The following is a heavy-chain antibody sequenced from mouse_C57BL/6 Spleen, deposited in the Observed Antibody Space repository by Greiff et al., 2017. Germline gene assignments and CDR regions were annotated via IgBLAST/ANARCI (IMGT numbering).Heavy chain of an antibody. J-gene: IGHJ1*03. CDR2: IDPSDSYT. V-gene: IGHV1-69*01. CDR3: ARADYGSSSYWYFDV. Sequence: QVQLKQPGAELVMPGASVKLSCKASGYTFTSYWMHWVKQRPGQGLEWIGEIDPSDSYTNYNQKFKGKSTLTVDKSSSTAYMQLSRRTSEDSAVYNCARADYGSSSYWYFDVWGTGTTVTVSS. D-gene: IGHD1-1*01. CDR1: GYTFTSYW.